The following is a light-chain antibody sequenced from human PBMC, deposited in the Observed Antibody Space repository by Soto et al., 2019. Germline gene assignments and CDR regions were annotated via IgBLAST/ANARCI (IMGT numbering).Light chain of an antibody. CDR2: SNN. CDR3: AAWDVSLNGPV. V-gene: IGLV1-44*01. J-gene: IGLJ2*01. CDR1: SSNIGSSA. Sequence: QSVLTQPPSASGTPGQRVTISCSGSSSNIGSSAVNWYQQLPETAPKLLMYSNNQRPSGVPDRFSGSKSGTSASLAISGLQSEDEADYYCAAWDVSLNGPVFGGGTQLTVL.